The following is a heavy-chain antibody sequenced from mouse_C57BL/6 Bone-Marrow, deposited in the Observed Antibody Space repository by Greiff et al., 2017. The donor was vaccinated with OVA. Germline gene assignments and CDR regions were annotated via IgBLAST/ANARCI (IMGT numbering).Heavy chain of an antibody. CDR1: GFNIKNTY. J-gene: IGHJ1*03. D-gene: IGHD2-1*01. Sequence: EVQLQQSVAELVRPGASVKLSCTASGFNIKNTYMHWVKQRPEQGLEWIGRIDPANGNTKYAPKFQGKATITADTSSNTAYLQLSSLTSEDTAIYYGVLSYYGNWDWYFDVWGTGTTVTVAS. CDR2: IDPANGNT. V-gene: IGHV14-3*01. CDR3: VLSYYGNWDWYFDV.